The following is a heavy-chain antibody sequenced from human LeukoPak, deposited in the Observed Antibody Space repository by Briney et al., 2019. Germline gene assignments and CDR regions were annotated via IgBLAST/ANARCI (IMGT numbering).Heavy chain of an antibody. J-gene: IGHJ4*02. CDR3: ARVSSGWSLIDF. V-gene: IGHV3-21*01. CDR2: IGYSSGYI. Sequence: GGSLRLSCAASGFTFSSYSMNWVRQAPGKGLEWVSFIGYSSGYIFYADSVKGRFTISRDNAKNSLFLQMNSLRAEDTAVYYCARVSSGWSLIDFWGQGTLVTVSS. CDR1: GFTFSSYS. D-gene: IGHD6-19*01.